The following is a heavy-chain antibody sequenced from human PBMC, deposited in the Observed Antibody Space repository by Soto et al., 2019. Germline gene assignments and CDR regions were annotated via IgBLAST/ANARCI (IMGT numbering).Heavy chain of an antibody. D-gene: IGHD2-8*02. J-gene: IGHJ4*02. Sequence: QVQLVESGGGVVQPGRSLGLSCAASGFSFSISPMHWVRQAPGKGPEWVALISYDGTNKFYADSVKGRFTISRDNSKSTLYLHVDSLRPEDAAVYYCARDPKTTGGQHWAFNYFDSWGQGTLVTVSS. V-gene: IGHV3-30-3*01. CDR1: GFSFSISP. CDR2: ISYDGTNK. CDR3: ARDPKTTGGQHWAFNYFDS.